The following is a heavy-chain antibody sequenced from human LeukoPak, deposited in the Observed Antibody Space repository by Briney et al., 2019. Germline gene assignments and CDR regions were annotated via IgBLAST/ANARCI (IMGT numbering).Heavy chain of an antibody. CDR3: ARGYDGSGSYYDPYYFDY. J-gene: IGHJ4*02. CDR1: GYIFTGYY. V-gene: IGHV1-2*02. CDR2: INPNSGGT. Sequence: ASVKVSCKASGYIFTGYYMHWVRQAPGQGLEWMGWINPNSGGTNYAQKFQGRVTMTRDTSISTAYMELSRLRSDDTAVYYCARGYDGSGSYYDPYYFDYWGQGTLVTVSS. D-gene: IGHD3-10*01.